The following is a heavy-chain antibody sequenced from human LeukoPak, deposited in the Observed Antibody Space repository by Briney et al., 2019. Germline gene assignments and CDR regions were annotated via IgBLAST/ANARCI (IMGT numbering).Heavy chain of an antibody. Sequence: GGSLRLSCAASGFTFSSYAMRWVRQAPGKGLEWVSGISGSGGSTYYADSVKGRFTISRDNSKNTLYLQMNSLRVEDTAVYYCARSSHYDILTGYSEEDAFDIWGQGTMVTVSS. J-gene: IGHJ3*02. CDR2: ISGSGGST. V-gene: IGHV3-23*01. D-gene: IGHD3-9*01. CDR1: GFTFSSYA. CDR3: ARSSHYDILTGYSEEDAFDI.